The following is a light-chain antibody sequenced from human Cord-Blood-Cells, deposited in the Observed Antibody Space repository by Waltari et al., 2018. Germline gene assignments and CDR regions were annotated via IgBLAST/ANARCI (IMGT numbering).Light chain of an antibody. CDR2: DAS. CDR1: QSISSW. J-gene: IGKJ2*01. Sequence: DIQMTQSPSTLSASVGDRVTITCRASQSISSWLAWYQTKPGEAPKLLIYDASSLESGVPSRFSGSVSGTEFTLTISSLQPDDFATYYCQQYNSYPYTFGQGTKLEIK. V-gene: IGKV1-5*01. CDR3: QQYNSYPYT.